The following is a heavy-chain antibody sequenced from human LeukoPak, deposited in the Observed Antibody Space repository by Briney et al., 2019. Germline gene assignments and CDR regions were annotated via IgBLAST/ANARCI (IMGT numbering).Heavy chain of an antibody. CDR2: LSTSSTYI. J-gene: IGHJ4*02. D-gene: IGHD6-13*01. V-gene: IGHV3-21*01. CDR1: GFTFSNYN. Sequence: PGGSLRLSCAASGFTFSNYNMNWVRQAPGKGLEWVSSLSTSSTYIYYADSVKGRFTISRDNAKNSLYLQMNSLRAEDTAVYYCARVGTKQQFLDWGQGTLVTVSS. CDR3: ARVGTKQQFLD.